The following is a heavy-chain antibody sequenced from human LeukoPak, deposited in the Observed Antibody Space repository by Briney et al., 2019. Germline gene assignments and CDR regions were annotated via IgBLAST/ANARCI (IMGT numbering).Heavy chain of an antibody. CDR1: GGSISSDY. D-gene: IGHD3-10*01. V-gene: IGHV4-59*12. CDR2: IYYRGST. Sequence: SETLSLTCTVSGGSISSDYWSWIRQPPGKGLEWIGYIYYRGSTNYNPSLKSRVTISVDTSKNQFSLKLSSVTAADTAVYYCAARPLLWFGELQDYWGQGTLVTVSS. J-gene: IGHJ4*02. CDR3: AARPLLWFGELQDY.